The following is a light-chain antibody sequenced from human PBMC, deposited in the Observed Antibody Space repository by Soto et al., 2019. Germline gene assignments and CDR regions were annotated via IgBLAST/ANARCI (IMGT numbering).Light chain of an antibody. CDR1: SSNIETNT. CDR3: AAWDDSLNGWV. CDR2: TNN. J-gene: IGLJ3*02. Sequence: QSVLTQPTSASGTPGQRVTLSCSGSSSNIETNTVSWYQQLPGTAPKLLIYTNNQRPSGVPDRFSGSKSGTSASLAISGLQSEDEADYYCAAWDDSLNGWVFGGGTKLTVL. V-gene: IGLV1-44*01.